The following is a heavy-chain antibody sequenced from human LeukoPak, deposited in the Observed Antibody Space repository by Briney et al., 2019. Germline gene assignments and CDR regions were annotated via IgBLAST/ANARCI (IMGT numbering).Heavy chain of an antibody. V-gene: IGHV3-23*01. CDR2: VSGSGGIT. D-gene: IGHD1-26*01. CDR3: AKDRSIGTYYTFDY. CDR1: GFTFSVYA. Sequence: GGSLRLSCAASGFTFSVYAMNSVRQAPARGLEWVSAVSGSGGITYYADSVEGRFTISRDHSKNTLYLQSSSLRAEDTAVYYCAKDRSIGTYYTFDYWGQETLGIVSS. J-gene: IGHJ4*02.